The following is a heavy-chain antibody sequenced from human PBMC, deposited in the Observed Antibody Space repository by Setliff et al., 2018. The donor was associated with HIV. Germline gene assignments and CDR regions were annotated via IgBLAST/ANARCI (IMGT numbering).Heavy chain of an antibody. CDR1: GYTFTSYY. J-gene: IGHJ4*02. CDR3: ARDLERYDYVWGSYTPPGYYFDY. Sequence: GASVKVSCKASGYTFTSYYMHWVRQAPGQGLEWMGIINPSGGSTSYAQKFQGRVTMTRDTSTSTVYMELSSLRSEDTAVYYCARDLERYDYVWGSYTPPGYYFDYWGQGTLVTVS. V-gene: IGHV1-46*01. D-gene: IGHD3-16*01. CDR2: INPSGGST.